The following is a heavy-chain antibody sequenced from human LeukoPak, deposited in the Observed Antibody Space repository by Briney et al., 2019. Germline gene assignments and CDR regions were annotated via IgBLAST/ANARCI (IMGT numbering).Heavy chain of an antibody. J-gene: IGHJ4*02. Sequence: SGTLSLTCAVSGGSISSSNWWSWVRQPPGKGLEWIGEIYQSGSTNYNPSLKSRVTISVDKSKNQFSLKLSSVTAADTAVYYCARSHDHLWGNYPDYWGQGTLVTVSS. CDR1: GGSISSSNW. D-gene: IGHD3-16*02. CDR3: ARSHDHLWGNYPDY. CDR2: IYQSGST. V-gene: IGHV4-4*02.